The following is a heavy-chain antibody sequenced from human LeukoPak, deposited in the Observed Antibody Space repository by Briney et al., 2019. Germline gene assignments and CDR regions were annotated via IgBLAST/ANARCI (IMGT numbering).Heavy chain of an antibody. J-gene: IGHJ4*02. V-gene: IGHV1-2*05. CDR3: ATHTPADPLDY. CDR2: INPNSGGT. Sequence: ASVKVSCKASGYTFTCYYMHWVRQAPGQGLEWMGRINPNSGGTNYAQKFQGRVTMTRDTSISTAYMELSRLRSDDTGVHYCATHTPADPLDYLGEGTLVTVSS. CDR1: GYTFTCYY.